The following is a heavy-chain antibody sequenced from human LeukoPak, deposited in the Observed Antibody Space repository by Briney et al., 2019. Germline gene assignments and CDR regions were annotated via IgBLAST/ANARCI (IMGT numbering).Heavy chain of an antibody. CDR3: TRSHSLGGNYWGFDY. CDR2: LSPDGSSS. D-gene: IGHD1-26*01. J-gene: IGHJ4*02. V-gene: IGHV3-74*03. Sequence: PGGSLRLSCAASGFPFSTYWMHWVRQAPGKGLVWVSRLSPDGSSSMYADSVKGRFTVSRANSKNTLYLQMNSLRAEDTAVYYCTRSHSLGGNYWGFDYWGQGTLVTVSS. CDR1: GFPFSTYW.